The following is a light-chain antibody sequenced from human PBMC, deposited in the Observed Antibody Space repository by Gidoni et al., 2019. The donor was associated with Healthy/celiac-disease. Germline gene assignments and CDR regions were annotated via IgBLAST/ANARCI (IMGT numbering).Light chain of an antibody. V-gene: IGKV1-33*01. J-gene: IGKJ3*01. Sequence: DIQMTQSQSSLSASVGDRVTITCQASQDISNYLNWYQQKPGKAPKLLIYDASNLETGVPSRFSGSGSGTDFTFTISSLQPEDIATYYCQQYDNLPGFTFXPXTKVDIK. CDR3: QQYDNLPGFT. CDR1: QDISNY. CDR2: DAS.